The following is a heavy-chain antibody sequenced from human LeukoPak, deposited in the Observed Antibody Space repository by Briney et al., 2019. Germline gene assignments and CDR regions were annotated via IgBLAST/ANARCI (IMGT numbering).Heavy chain of an antibody. J-gene: IGHJ4*02. CDR3: ARVGVVFDY. D-gene: IGHD3-16*01. CDR2: IYYSGIT. CDR1: GDSISSRSYY. V-gene: IGHV4-39*01. Sequence: SETLSLTCTVSGDSISSRSYYWGWIRQPPGKGLEWIGSIYYSGITYYNPSLKSRVTISVDTSKNRFSLKLSSVTAADTAVYYCARVGVVFDYWGQGTLVTVSS.